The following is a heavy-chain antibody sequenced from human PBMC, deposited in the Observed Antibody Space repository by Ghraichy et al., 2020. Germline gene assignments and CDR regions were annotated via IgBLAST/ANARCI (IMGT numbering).Heavy chain of an antibody. J-gene: IGHJ6*03. Sequence: SETLSLTCAVYGGSFSGYYWSWIRQPPGKGLEWIGEINHSGSTNYNPSLKSRVTISVDTSKNQFSLKLSSVTAADTAVYYCARGYSDAPILYYYYYYMDVWGKGTTVTVSS. CDR1: GGSFSGYY. CDR3: ARGYSDAPILYYYYYYMDV. CDR2: INHSGST. D-gene: IGHD6-13*01. V-gene: IGHV4-34*01.